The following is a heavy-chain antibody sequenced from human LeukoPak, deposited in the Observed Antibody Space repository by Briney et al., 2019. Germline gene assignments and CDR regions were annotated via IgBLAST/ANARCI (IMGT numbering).Heavy chain of an antibody. CDR2: ISGSGGST. D-gene: IGHD6-13*01. CDR1: GFTFSSYG. CDR3: AGEYSSSWYGGPLDY. J-gene: IGHJ4*02. Sequence: GGSLRLSCAASGFTFSSYGMSWVRQAPGKGLEWVSAISGSGGSTYYADSVKGRFTISRDNSKNTLYLQMNSLRAEDTAVYYCAGEYSSSWYGGPLDYWGQGTLVTVSS. V-gene: IGHV3-23*01.